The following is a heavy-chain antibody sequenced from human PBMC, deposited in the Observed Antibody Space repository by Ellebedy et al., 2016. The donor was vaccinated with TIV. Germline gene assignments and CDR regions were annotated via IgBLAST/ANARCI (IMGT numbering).Heavy chain of an antibody. CDR2: INPDNGDT. V-gene: IGHV1-3*01. Sequence: AASVKVSCKASGYSFPPFTIHWVRQAPGQRPEWMGWINPDNGDTKHSQKFQARVTITRDTVASTAYMGLSSLRSEDTAVYHCARARGGCSGDGCYSDFDFWGQGTLVTVSS. D-gene: IGHD2-15*01. CDR1: GYSFPPFT. CDR3: ARARGGCSGDGCYSDFDF. J-gene: IGHJ4*02.